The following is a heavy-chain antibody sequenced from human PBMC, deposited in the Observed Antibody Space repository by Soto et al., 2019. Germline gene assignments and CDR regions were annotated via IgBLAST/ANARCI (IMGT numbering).Heavy chain of an antibody. CDR1: GYTFTSYY. CDR2: INPSGGST. V-gene: IGHV1-46*01. J-gene: IGHJ4*02. CDR3: ARASSGATYAHFDY. Sequence: SVKVSCKTSGYTFTSYYIHWVRQAPGQGLEWMGIINPSGGSTSYAQKFQGRVTMTRDMSTSKVYMELSSLRSEDTAVYYCARASSGATYAHFDYWGQGTLVTVSS. D-gene: IGHD6-19*01.